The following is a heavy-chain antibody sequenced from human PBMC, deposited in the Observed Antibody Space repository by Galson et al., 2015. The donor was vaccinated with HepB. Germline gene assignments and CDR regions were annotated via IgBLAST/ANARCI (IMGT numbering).Heavy chain of an antibody. Sequence: SLRLSCAASGFTVSGYAMTWVRQAPGKGLEWVSSISGTGGTTFYADSVKGRFTISGDFPKNTVFLQVNSLRADDTAVYYCAKVGHSASWDSFDYWGQGALVTVSS. J-gene: IGHJ4*02. CDR3: AKVGHSASWDSFDY. CDR1: GFTVSGYA. CDR2: ISGTGGTT. D-gene: IGHD2-2*01. V-gene: IGHV3-23*01.